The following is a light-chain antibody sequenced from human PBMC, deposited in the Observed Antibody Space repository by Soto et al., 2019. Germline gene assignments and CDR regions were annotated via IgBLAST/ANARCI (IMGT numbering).Light chain of an antibody. J-gene: IGKJ2*01. CDR3: QQYNNWPPT. Sequence: EIVLTQSPATMSASPGERATLSCRASQSVSSNLAWYQQKPGQAPRLLIYEASTRATGIPARFRGSGSGTEFTLTISSLQSEDFAVYYCQQYNNWPPTFGQGTKVEIK. CDR1: QSVSSN. CDR2: EAS. V-gene: IGKV3-15*01.